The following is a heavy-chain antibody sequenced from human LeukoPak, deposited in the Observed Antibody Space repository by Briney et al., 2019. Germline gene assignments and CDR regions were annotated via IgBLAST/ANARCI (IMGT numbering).Heavy chain of an antibody. CDR3: ARAHYGDCLDY. V-gene: IGHV4-61*01. CDR1: GGSVSSGSYY. CDR2: IYYSGST. J-gene: IGHJ4*02. Sequence: PSETLSLTCTVSGGSVSSGSYYWRWIRQPPGKGLEWIGYIYYSGSTNYNPSLKSRVTISVDTSKNQFSLKLSSVTAADTAVYYCARAHYGDCLDYWGQGTLVTVSS. D-gene: IGHD4-17*01.